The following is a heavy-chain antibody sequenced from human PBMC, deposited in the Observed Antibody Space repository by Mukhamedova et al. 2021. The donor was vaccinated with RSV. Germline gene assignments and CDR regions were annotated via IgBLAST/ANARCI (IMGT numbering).Heavy chain of an antibody. Sequence: GQPLARIGRLHTTGSTDYNPSLESRVTISADTSKTLFSLHLTSVTAADTAVYFCAREAGLGWYHDWGQGTLVTVPS. J-gene: IGHJ4*02. CDR2: LHTTGST. V-gene: IGHV4-61*02. CDR3: AREAGLGWYHD. D-gene: IGHD4-23*01.